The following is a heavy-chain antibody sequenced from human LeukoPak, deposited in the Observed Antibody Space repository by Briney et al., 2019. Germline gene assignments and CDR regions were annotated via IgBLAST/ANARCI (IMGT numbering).Heavy chain of an antibody. J-gene: IGHJ5*02. CDR3: ARHSYSSRWYSWFDP. V-gene: IGHV4-38-2*01. CDR2: IYHSGST. CDR1: GYSISSGYY. D-gene: IGHD6-13*01. Sequence: PSETLSLTCAVSGYSISSGYYCGWIRPPPGKGLEWIGSIYHSGSTYYNPSLKSRVTRSVDTSKNQFSLKLSSVTAADTAVYYCARHSYSSRWYSWFDPWGQGTLVTVSS.